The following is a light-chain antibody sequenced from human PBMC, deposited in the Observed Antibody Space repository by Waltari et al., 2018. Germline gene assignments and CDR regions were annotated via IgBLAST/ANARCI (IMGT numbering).Light chain of an antibody. CDR3: QQYHDYPWT. J-gene: IGKJ1*01. Sequence: AIRMTQSPSSLSASIGDRVTISCRASQGVSTYLAWYQQKPGKAPSLLIHAASTLQSGVPSIFSGSGTGTDFTLTITCLQSEDFATYYCQQYHDYPWTFGQGTKVEI. CDR2: AAS. CDR1: QGVSTY. V-gene: IGKV1-8*01.